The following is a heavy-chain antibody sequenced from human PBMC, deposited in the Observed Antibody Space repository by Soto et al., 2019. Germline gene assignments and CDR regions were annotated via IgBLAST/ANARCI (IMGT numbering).Heavy chain of an antibody. V-gene: IGHV3-72*01. Sequence: PGGSLRLSCAASGFTFSDHYMDWVRQAPGKGLEWVGRTRNKANSYTTEYAASVKGRFTISRDDSKNSLYLQMNSLKTEDTAVYYCAKDTRVRVKTTVVTPGEYYYYYVMDVWGPGTTVTVSS. CDR3: AKDTRVRVKTTVVTPGEYYYYYVMDV. J-gene: IGHJ6*02. CDR2: TRNKANSYTT. CDR1: GFTFSDHY. D-gene: IGHD4-17*01.